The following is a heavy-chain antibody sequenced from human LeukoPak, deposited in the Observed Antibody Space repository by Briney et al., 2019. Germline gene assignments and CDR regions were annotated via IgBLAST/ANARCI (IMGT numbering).Heavy chain of an antibody. J-gene: IGHJ4*01. CDR3: ARGGDGYNYFDY. V-gene: IGHV1-69*05. CDR2: IIPIFGTA. CDR1: GGTFSSYA. D-gene: IGHD5-24*01. Sequence: GASVKVSCKASGGTFSSYAISWVRQAPGQGLEWMGGIIPIFGTANYAQKFQGRVTITTDESTSTAYMELSSLRSEDTAVYYCARGGDGYNYFDYWGXGTLXTVSS.